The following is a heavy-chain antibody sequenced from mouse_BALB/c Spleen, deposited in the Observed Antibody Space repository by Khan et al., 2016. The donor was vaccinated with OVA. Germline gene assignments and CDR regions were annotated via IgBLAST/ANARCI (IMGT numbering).Heavy chain of an antibody. CDR2: INSDGYYT. CDR3: ASHLTGSFAY. CDR1: GFPFRAYG. D-gene: IGHD4-1*01. Sequence: EVQLVESGGDLVRPGGSLKLSCAASGFPFRAYGMSWVRQSPDKRLEWVATINSDGYYTYYPASLKGRFIISRANAKNTLYLQIRSLRSEDTAMFYCASHLTGSFAYGGQGTLVNVSA. V-gene: IGHV5-6*01. J-gene: IGHJ3*01.